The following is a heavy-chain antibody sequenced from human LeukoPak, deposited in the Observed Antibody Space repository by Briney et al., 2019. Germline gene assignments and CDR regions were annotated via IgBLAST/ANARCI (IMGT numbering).Heavy chain of an antibody. CDR1: GFTFSSYC. Sequence: SGGSLRLSCAASGFTFSSYCMNWVRQAPGKGLEWVATIKQSRSDKYYVDSVKGRFTISRDNAKNSLYLQMNSLRAEDMALYYCAKNTWGVAGTGEFDYWGQGTLVTVSS. CDR2: IKQSRSDK. V-gene: IGHV3-7*03. CDR3: AKNTWGVAGTGEFDY. J-gene: IGHJ4*02. D-gene: IGHD6-19*01.